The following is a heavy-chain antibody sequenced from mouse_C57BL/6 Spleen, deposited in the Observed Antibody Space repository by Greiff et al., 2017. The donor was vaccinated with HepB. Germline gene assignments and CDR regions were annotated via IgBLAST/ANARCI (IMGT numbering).Heavy chain of an antibody. CDR1: GYSFPCYL. CDR3: ARSITTVVDAMDY. V-gene: IGHV1-53*01. CDR2: INPSNGGT. Sequence: QVQLPQPGTELVKPGASLTLSCTASGYSFPCYLMHWVHPSPGPGLEWIGNINPSNGGTNYNEKFKSKATLTVDKSSSTAYMQLSSLTSDDSAVYYCARSITTVVDAMDYWGQGTSVTVSS. D-gene: IGHD1-1*01. J-gene: IGHJ4*01.